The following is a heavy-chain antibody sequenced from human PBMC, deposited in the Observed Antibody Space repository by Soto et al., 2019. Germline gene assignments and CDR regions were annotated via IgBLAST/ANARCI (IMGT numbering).Heavy chain of an antibody. D-gene: IGHD2-2*02. CDR3: AGFGAIYGMDV. CDR2: IYHSGST. V-gene: IGHV4-30-2*01. Sequence: QLQLQESGSGLVKPSQTLSLTCAVSGGSISSGGYSWSWIRQPPGKGLEWIGYIYHSGSTYYNPSLKSRVTISVDRSKNQLSLKLSSVTAADTAVYYCAGFGAIYGMDVWGQGTTVTVSS. CDR1: GGSISSGGYS. J-gene: IGHJ6*02.